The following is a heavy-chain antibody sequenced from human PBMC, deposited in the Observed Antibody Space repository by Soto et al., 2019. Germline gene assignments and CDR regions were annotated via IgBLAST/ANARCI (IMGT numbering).Heavy chain of an antibody. CDR1: GFTFSSYG. Sequence: PGGSLRLSCAASGFTFSSYGMHWVRQAPGKGLEWVAVIWYDGSNKYYADSVKGRFSISRDTSKNMLYLQMNNLRGDDTAVYYCVRWSYLDYWGQGTRVTVSS. CDR2: IWYDGSNK. V-gene: IGHV3-33*01. J-gene: IGHJ4*02. CDR3: VRWSYLDY. D-gene: IGHD3-3*01.